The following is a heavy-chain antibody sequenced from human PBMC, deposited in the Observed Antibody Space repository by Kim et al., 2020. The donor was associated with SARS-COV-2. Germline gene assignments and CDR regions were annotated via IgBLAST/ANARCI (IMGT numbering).Heavy chain of an antibody. CDR2: IIPIFGTA. J-gene: IGHJ3*02. Sequence: SVKVSCKASGGTFSSYAISWVRQAPGQGLEWMGGIIPIFGTANYAQKFQGRVTITADESTSTAYMELSSLRSEDTAVYYCARGDSGYVRPWDAFDIWGQGTMVTVSS. CDR1: GGTFSSYA. V-gene: IGHV1-69*13. CDR3: ARGDSGYVRPWDAFDI. D-gene: IGHD5-12*01.